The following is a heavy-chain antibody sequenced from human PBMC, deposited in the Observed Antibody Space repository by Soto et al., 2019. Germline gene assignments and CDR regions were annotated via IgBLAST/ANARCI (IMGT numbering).Heavy chain of an antibody. Sequence: GPVKVSCKASGYTFTGYYMHWVRQAPGQGLEWMGWINPNSGGTNYAQKFQGWVTMTRDTSISTAYMELSRLRSDDTAVYYCARERGSGSSYFDYWGQGTLVTVSS. D-gene: IGHD3-10*01. J-gene: IGHJ4*02. CDR3: ARERGSGSSYFDY. CDR1: GYTFTGYY. CDR2: INPNSGGT. V-gene: IGHV1-2*04.